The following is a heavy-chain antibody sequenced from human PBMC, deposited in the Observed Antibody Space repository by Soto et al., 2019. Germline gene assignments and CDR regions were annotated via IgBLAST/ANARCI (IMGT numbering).Heavy chain of an antibody. D-gene: IGHD3-22*01. CDR2: INPNSGGT. CDR1: GYTFTGYY. CDR3: ALRGAYDSSGYYYGFDRGGFDY. J-gene: IGHJ4*02. V-gene: IGHV1-2*04. Sequence: QVQLVQSGAEVKKPGASVKVSCKASGYTFTGYYMHWVRQAPGQGLEWMGWINPNSGGTNYAQKFKGWVPSTRDTSLSTASMELSRLRSDDTAVYYCALRGAYDSSGYYYGFDRGGFDYWGQGTLVTVSS.